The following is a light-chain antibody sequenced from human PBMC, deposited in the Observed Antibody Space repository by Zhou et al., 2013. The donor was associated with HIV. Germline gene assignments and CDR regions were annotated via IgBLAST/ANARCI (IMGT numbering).Light chain of an antibody. CDR2: RTS. Sequence: DIQLTQSPPSLSASVGGTVTITCRASQNIGNTYLNWYQQIPGSGPRLLMYRTSTLQGGFPPRFIGSGNGADFTLTIYSVGPEDSGIYYCQHSYERPLSFGGEPRWRS. CDR1: QNIGNTY. J-gene: IGKJ4*01. V-gene: IGKV1-39*01. CDR3: QHSYERPLS.